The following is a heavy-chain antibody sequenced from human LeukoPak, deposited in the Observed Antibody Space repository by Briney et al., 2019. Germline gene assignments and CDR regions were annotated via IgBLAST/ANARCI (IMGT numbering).Heavy chain of an antibody. CDR1: GGSFSGYY. J-gene: IGHJ4*02. V-gene: IGHV4-34*01. Sequence: SETLSLTCAVYGGSFSGYYWSWIRQPPGKGLEWIGEINHSGSTNYNPSLKSRVTISVDTSKNQFSLKLSSVTAADTAVYYCARGGMGRPFDYWGQGTLVTVSS. CDR2: INHSGST. D-gene: IGHD1-1*01. CDR3: ARGGMGRPFDY.